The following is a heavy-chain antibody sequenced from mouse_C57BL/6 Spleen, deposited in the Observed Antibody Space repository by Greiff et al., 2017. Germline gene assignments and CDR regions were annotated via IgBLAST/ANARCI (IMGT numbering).Heavy chain of an antibody. CDR2: INPNNGGT. D-gene: IGHD1-1*01. Sequence: VQLQQSGPELVKPGASVKIPCKASGYTFTDYNMDWVKQSHGKSLEWIGDINPNNGGTIYNQKFTGKATLTVDKSSSTAYMERRGLTAEDTAVYYCARGYGSSYGYFDVWGTGTTGTVAS. CDR3: ARGYGSSYGYFDV. V-gene: IGHV1-18*01. CDR1: GYTFTDYN. J-gene: IGHJ1*03.